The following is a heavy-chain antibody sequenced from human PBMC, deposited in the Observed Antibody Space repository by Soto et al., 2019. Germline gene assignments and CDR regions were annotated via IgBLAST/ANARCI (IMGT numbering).Heavy chain of an antibody. CDR1: GFTFSSYS. J-gene: IGHJ6*02. V-gene: IGHV3-48*01. Sequence: PGGSLRLSCAASGFTFSSYSMNWVRQAPGKGLEWVSYISSSSSTIYYADSVKGRFTISRDNSKNTLYLQMNSLRAEDTAVYYCAKDMGAAIATIDYHYAMDVWGQGTTVTVSS. D-gene: IGHD5-12*01. CDR3: AKDMGAAIATIDYHYAMDV. CDR2: ISSSSSTI.